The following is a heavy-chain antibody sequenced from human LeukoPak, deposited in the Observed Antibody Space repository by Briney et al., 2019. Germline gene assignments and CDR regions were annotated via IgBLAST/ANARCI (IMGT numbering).Heavy chain of an antibody. J-gene: IGHJ4*02. V-gene: IGHV1-2*02. CDR3: ATCIVGATPELDH. Sequence: ASVKVSCKASGYTFTGYYMHWVRQAPGQGLEWMGWINPNSGGTNYAQKFQGRVTMTRDTSISTAYMELSRLRSDDTAVYYCATCIVGATPELDHWGQGTLVTVSS. CDR2: INPNSGGT. CDR1: GYTFTGYY. D-gene: IGHD1-26*01.